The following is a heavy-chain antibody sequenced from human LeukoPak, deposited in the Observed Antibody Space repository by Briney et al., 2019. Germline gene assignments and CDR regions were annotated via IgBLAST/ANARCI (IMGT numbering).Heavy chain of an antibody. V-gene: IGHV4-34*01. CDR1: IDSFSNYH. J-gene: IGHJ5*02. Sequence: SETLSLTCAVYIDSFSNYHWNWIRQTPAKGMEWIGEVNESGGTNISPSLRSRVSLSVDTSKNQFSLKVMSVTVADTAIYYCARGQGATVPQVGKNWFDPWGKGTLVTVSS. CDR3: ARGQGATVPQVGKNWFDP. D-gene: IGHD1-26*01. CDR2: VNESGGT.